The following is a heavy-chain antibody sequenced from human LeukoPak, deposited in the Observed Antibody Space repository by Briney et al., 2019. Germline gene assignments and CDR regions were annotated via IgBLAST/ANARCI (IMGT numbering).Heavy chain of an antibody. CDR1: GGSISSSSYY. J-gene: IGHJ5*02. CDR2: IYYSGST. Sequence: ASETLSLTCTVSGGSISSSSYYWGWIRQPPGKGLEWIGSIYYSGSTYYNPSLKSRVTISVDTSKNQFSLKLSSVTAADTAVYYCARVLGSGWVPYRWFDPWGQGTLVTVSS. D-gene: IGHD6-19*01. V-gene: IGHV4-39*07. CDR3: ARVLGSGWVPYRWFDP.